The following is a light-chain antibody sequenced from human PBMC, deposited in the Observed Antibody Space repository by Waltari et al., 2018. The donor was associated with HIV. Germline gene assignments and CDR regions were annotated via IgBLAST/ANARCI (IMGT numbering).Light chain of an antibody. CDR2: NNG. J-gene: IGLJ3*02. V-gene: IGLV1-44*01. CDR3: ATWDDSLNGWV. Sequence: QSVLTQSPSASGTPGQRVSIYCSGSSSNIGSTTVSWYQQVPGTAPKVFIYNNGDRPSGGPDRFSGSKSGTSADLAISGLQSEDEADYYCATWDDSLNGWVFGGGTKVTVL. CDR1: SSNIGSTT.